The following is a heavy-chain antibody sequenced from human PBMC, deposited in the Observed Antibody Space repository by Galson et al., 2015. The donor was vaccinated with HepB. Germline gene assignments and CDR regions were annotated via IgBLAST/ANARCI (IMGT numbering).Heavy chain of an antibody. V-gene: IGHV4-34*01. D-gene: IGHD4-11*01. CDR2: INHSGST. Sequence: LSLTCAVYGGSFSGYYWSWIRQPPGKGLEWIGEINHSGSTNYNPSLKSRVTISVDTSKNQFSLKLSSVTAADTAVYYCARGEGGHDYPRGGYYYYYGMDVWGQGTTVTVSS. CDR1: GGSFSGYY. J-gene: IGHJ6*02. CDR3: ARGEGGHDYPRGGYYYYYGMDV.